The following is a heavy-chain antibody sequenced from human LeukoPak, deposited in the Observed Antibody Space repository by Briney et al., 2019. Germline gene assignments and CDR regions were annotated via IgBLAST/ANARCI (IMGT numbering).Heavy chain of an antibody. Sequence: SETLSLTCTVPGDSISSYYWSWIRQPPGKGLEWIGYIYHTGDTNSNPSLKSRVTISIDTSKNQFSLKLSSVTAADTAVYYCAKHSFARPFDYWGQGSLVTVSS. D-gene: IGHD6-6*01. V-gene: IGHV4-59*08. CDR1: GDSISSYY. CDR2: IYHTGDT. J-gene: IGHJ4*02. CDR3: AKHSFARPFDY.